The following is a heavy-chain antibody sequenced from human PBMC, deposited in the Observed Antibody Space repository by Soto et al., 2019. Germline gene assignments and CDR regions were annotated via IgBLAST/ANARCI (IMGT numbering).Heavy chain of an antibody. CDR2: ISAYNGNT. CDR3: ARATVTPRVYYYYYGLDV. CDR1: GYTFTSYG. V-gene: IGHV1-18*01. Sequence: ASVKVSCKASGYTFTSYGISWVRQAPGQGLEWMGWISAYNGNTNYAQKLQGRVTMTTDTSTSTAYMELRSLRSDDTAVYYCARATVTPRVYYYYYGLDVWGQGTTVTVSS. D-gene: IGHD4-17*01. J-gene: IGHJ6*02.